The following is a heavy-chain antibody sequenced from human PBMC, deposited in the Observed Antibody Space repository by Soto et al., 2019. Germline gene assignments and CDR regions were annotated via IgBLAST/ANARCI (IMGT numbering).Heavy chain of an antibody. CDR1: GGTFSSHG. J-gene: IGHJ4*02. CDR3: ASERSAQDFDF. Sequence: QVQLVQSGTVVQRRGSSVKVSCQASGGTFSSHGMAWVRQAPGQGLEWMGGIIPTFGTPTYAPKFQGRVTIPADKSTNTAYMELSSLRSEDTGVYYCASERSAQDFDFWGQGTLITVSS. D-gene: IGHD1-26*01. V-gene: IGHV1-69*06. CDR2: IIPTFGTP.